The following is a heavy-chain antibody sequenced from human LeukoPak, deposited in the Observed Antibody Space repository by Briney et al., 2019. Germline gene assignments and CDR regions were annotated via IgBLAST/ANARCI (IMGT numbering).Heavy chain of an antibody. CDR2: INTDGSST. V-gene: IGHV3-74*01. Sequence: GGSLRLSCAASGFTFSSYWMHWVRQAPGKGLVWVSRINTDGSSTSYADSVKGRFTISRDNAKNTLYLQMNSLRAEDTAVYYCAREEEGDAFDIWGQGKMVTVSS. J-gene: IGHJ3*02. CDR3: AREEEGDAFDI. CDR1: GFTFSSYW.